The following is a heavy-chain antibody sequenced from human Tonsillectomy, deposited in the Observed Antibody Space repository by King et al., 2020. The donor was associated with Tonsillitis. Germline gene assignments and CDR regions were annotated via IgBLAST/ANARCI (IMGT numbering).Heavy chain of an antibody. CDR2: IYYSGST. CDR3: AKILNSSSRAFDI. J-gene: IGHJ3*02. V-gene: IGHV4-59*01. CDR1: GGSISRYY. D-gene: IGHD6-6*01. Sequence: VQLQESGPGLVKPSETLSLTCTVSGGSISRYYWSWIRQPPGKGLEWIGYIYYSGSTNYNPSLKSRVTISVDTSKNQFSLKLSSVTAADTAVYYCAKILNSSSRAFDIWGQGTMVTVSS.